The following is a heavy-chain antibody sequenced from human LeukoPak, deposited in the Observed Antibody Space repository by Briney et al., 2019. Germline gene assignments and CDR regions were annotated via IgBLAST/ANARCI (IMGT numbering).Heavy chain of an antibody. CDR1: GFTFSGYS. CDR3: ARDYYYYDSSGYYPEYYYYMDV. Sequence: GGSLRLSCAASGFTFSGYSMNWVRQAPGKGLEWVSSISSSSSYIYYADSVKGRFTISRDNAKNSLYLQMNSLRAEDTAVYYCARDYYYYDSSGYYPEYYYYMDVWGKGTTVTVSS. J-gene: IGHJ6*03. CDR2: ISSSSSYI. D-gene: IGHD3-22*01. V-gene: IGHV3-21*01.